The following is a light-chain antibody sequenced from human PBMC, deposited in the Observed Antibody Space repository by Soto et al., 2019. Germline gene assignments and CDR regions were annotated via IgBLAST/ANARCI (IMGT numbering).Light chain of an antibody. Sequence: EIVLSQSPATLSLSPGERATLSCRASQSVSSSYLAWYQQKPGQAPRLLIYGASSRATGIPDRFSGSGSGTDFTLTISRLEPEDFAVYYCQQYGSSPSIPFGQGTRLAIK. CDR2: GAS. V-gene: IGKV3-20*01. J-gene: IGKJ5*01. CDR1: QSVSSSY. CDR3: QQYGSSPSIP.